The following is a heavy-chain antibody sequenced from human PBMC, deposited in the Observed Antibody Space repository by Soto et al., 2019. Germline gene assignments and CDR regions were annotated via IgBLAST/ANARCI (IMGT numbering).Heavy chain of an antibody. V-gene: IGHV1-18*01. J-gene: IGHJ4*02. CDR2: ISAYNGNT. D-gene: IGHD2-21*01. Sequence: ASVKVSCKASGYTFTSYGISWVRQAPGQGLEWMGWISAYNGNTNYAQKIQGRVNMTTDTSTSTAYMELRSLSSYDTAVYYCARDAVVVIAILDYWGQGTLVTVSS. CDR3: ARDAVVVIAILDY. CDR1: GYTFTSYG.